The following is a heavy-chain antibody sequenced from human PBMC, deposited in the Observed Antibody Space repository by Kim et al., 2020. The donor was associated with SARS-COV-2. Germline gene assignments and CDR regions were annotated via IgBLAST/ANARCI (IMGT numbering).Heavy chain of an antibody. V-gene: IGHV4-38-2*02. Sequence: SETLSLTCTVSGSSISSGYYWGWIRQPPGKGLEWIGSIYHSGSTYYNPSLKSRVTISVDTSKNQFSLKLSSVTAADTAVYYCARDLEYYYDSSGYYSGAFDIWGQGTMVTVSS. CDR3: ARDLEYYYDSSGYYSGAFDI. CDR1: GSSISSGYY. J-gene: IGHJ3*02. CDR2: IYHSGST. D-gene: IGHD3-22*01.